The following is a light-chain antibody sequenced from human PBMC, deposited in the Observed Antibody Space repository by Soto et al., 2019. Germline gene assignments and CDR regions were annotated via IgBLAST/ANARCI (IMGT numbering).Light chain of an antibody. CDR2: AAS. CDR3: RQANSFPFT. CDR1: QGISRW. Sequence: DIQMTQSPSSVSASVGDRVTITWRASQGISRWLACYQQKPGKAPKLLIYAASSWQSGVPSRFSGSGSGTEFTHTISSRQPEDFATYYCRQANSFPFTFGPGNKVYIK. V-gene: IGKV1-12*01. J-gene: IGKJ3*01.